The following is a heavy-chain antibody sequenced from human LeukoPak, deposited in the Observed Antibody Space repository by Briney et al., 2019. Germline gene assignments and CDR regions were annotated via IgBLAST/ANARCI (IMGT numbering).Heavy chain of an antibody. J-gene: IGHJ4*01. CDR1: GYSFNSHW. Sequence: GESLKISCKGSGYSFNSHWIGWVRQMPGKGLEWMGIFHPGDSESRYSPSFQGQVTMSADQTITTAYLQWNSLKASDTATYYCATQPPNYDSIGYYFFGHWGQGTLVTVSP. V-gene: IGHV5-51*01. CDR2: FHPGDSES. D-gene: IGHD3-22*01. CDR3: ATQPPNYDSIGYYFFGH.